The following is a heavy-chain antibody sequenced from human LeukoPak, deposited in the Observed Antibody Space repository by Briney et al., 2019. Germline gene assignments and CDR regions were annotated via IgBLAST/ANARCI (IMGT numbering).Heavy chain of an antibody. CDR2: IYSDGNT. Sequence: PGGSLRLSCAVSGFTVSSIYMSWVRQAPGKGLEWVSFIYSDGNTYYADSVKGRFTLSRDSSRNTLYLQMNSLRVDVTAVYYCAGDTHSSSWYDHWGQGTLVTVSS. D-gene: IGHD6-19*01. V-gene: IGHV3-53*01. CDR3: AGDTHSSSWYDH. CDR1: GFTVSSIY. J-gene: IGHJ5*02.